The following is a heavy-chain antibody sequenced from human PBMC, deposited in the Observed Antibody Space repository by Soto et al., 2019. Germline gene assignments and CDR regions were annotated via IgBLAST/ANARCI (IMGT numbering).Heavy chain of an antibody. Sequence: VKVSCKASGFTFTISAVQWVRQARGQRLEWIGWIVVGSGNTNYAQKFQERVTITRDMSTSTAYMELSSLRSEDTAVYYCAASRGYSYGSFDYWGQGTLVTISS. D-gene: IGHD5-18*01. CDR3: AASRGYSYGSFDY. CDR1: GFTFTISA. CDR2: IVVGSGNT. J-gene: IGHJ4*02. V-gene: IGHV1-58*01.